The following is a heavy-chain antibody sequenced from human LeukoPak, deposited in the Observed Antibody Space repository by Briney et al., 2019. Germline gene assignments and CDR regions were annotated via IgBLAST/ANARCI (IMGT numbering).Heavy chain of an antibody. Sequence: ASVTASFTASGGTFSSYAISWVRQAPGQGLEWMGGIIPIFGTANYAQKFQGRVTITADESTSTAYMELSSLRSEDTAVYYCARGDRATYYYDSSGYYYFDYWGQGTLVTVSS. CDR3: ARGDRATYYYDSSGYYYFDY. D-gene: IGHD3-22*01. CDR1: GGTFSSYA. V-gene: IGHV1-69*13. CDR2: IIPIFGTA. J-gene: IGHJ4*02.